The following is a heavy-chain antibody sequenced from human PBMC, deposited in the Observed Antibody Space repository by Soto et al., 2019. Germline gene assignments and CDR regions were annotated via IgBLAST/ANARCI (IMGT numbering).Heavy chain of an antibody. V-gene: IGHV3-30-3*01. J-gene: IGHJ4*02. CDR2: ISYDGSNK. D-gene: IGHD1-26*01. CDR1: GFTFSSYA. CDR3: AREIVGATPDY. Sequence: QVQLVESGGDVVQPGRSLRLSCAASGFTFSSYAMHWVRQAPGKGLEWVAVISYDGSNKYYADSVKGRFTISRDNSKNTLYLQMNSLRAEDTAVYYCAREIVGATPDYWGQGTLVTVSS.